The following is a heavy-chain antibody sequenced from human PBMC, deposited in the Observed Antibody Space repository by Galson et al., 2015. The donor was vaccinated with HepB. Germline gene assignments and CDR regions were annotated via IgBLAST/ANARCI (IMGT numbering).Heavy chain of an antibody. CDR3: SRDSNGYDAY. Sequence: SLRLSCATSGFTFGDYALTWFRQAPGKGLEWVGFIRGQPCGGTTEYAASVKGRFTISRDDSKSIAYLQMNSLKFEDTAVYYCSRDSNGYDAYWGQGTLVIVSS. J-gene: IGHJ4*02. CDR2: IRGQPCGGTT. V-gene: IGHV3-49*03. D-gene: IGHD5-12*01. CDR1: GFTFGDYA.